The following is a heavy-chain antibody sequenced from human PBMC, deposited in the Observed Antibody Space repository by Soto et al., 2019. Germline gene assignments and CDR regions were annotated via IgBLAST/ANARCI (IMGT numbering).Heavy chain of an antibody. CDR3: ARPXXXXXXXXENENDY. J-gene: IGHJ4*02. CDR1: GYSFTSYW. D-gene: IGHD1-1*01. CDR2: IYPGDSDT. V-gene: IGHV5-51*01. Sequence: RGESLKISCKGSGYSFTSYWIGWVRQMPGKGLEWMGIIYPGDSDTRYSPSFQGQVTISADKSISTAYLQWSSLKASDTAMYYCARPXXXXXXXXENENDYWGQGTLVTVSS.